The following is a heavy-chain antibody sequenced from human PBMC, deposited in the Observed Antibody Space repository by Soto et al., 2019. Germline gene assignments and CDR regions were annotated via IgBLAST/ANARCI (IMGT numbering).Heavy chain of an antibody. Sequence: GGSLRLSCAASGFTVSSNYMSWVRQAPGKGLEWVSVIYSGGSTYYADSVKGRFTISRDKSKNTLYLQMNSLRAEDTAVYYCAIDSYGSGSYYNVYWGQGTLVTVSS. CDR2: IYSGGST. CDR3: AIDSYGSGSYYNVY. CDR1: GFTVSSNY. D-gene: IGHD3-10*01. J-gene: IGHJ4*02. V-gene: IGHV3-53*01.